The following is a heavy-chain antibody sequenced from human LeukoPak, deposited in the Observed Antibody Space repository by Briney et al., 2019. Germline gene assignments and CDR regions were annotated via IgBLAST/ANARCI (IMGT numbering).Heavy chain of an antibody. CDR2: IKSKTDGGTT. CDR3: TTELSGYDFGFVYYFDY. V-gene: IGHV3-15*01. J-gene: IGHJ4*02. CDR1: GFTFSNAW. D-gene: IGHD5-12*01. Sequence: GGSLRLSCAASGFTFSNAWMSWVRQAPGKGLEWVGCIKSKTDGGTTDYAAPVKGRFTISRDDSKNTLYLQMNSLKTEDTAVYYCTTELSGYDFGFVYYFDYWGQGTLVTVSS.